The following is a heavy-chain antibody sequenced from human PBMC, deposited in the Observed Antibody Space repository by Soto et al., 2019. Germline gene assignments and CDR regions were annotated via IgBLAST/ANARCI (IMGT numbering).Heavy chain of an antibody. CDR3: TRDASRDSSARGWFDP. V-gene: IGHV3-21*01. J-gene: IGHJ5*02. CDR2: ISSNSAYI. Sequence: GGSLRLSCAASGFTFRSFTMNWVRQAPGKGLEWVSTISSNSAYIYYTDALRGRFTISRDNAKNSLHLQMNSLRAEDTAVYYCTRDASRDSSARGWFDPWGPGTMVTVS. CDR1: GFTFRSFT. D-gene: IGHD6-13*01.